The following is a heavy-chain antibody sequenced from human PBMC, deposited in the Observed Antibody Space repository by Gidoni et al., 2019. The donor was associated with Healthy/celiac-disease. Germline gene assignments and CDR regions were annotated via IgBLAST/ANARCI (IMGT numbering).Heavy chain of an antibody. CDR3: AKDRAMVRGVIIDY. D-gene: IGHD3-10*01. J-gene: IGHJ4*02. Sequence: TISRDNSKNTLYLQMNSLRAEDTAVYYCAKDRAMVRGVIIDYWGQGTLVTVSS. V-gene: IGHV3-23*01.